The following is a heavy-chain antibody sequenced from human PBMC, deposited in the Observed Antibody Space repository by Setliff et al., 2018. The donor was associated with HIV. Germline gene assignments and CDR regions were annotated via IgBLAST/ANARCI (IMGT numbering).Heavy chain of an antibody. J-gene: IGHJ6*02. CDR3: ARVSGGRPGNYYYAMDV. CDR2: TNTGNENT. V-gene: IGHV1-3*04. CDR1: GYTFSQYA. Sequence: ASVKVSCKASGYTFSQYALHWVRQAPGQRLEWMGWTNTGNENTRYSQKFQGRVSIIRDTSANTAYMELTNLRSDDSAIYYCARVSGGRPGNYYYAMDVWGQGTTVTVSS. D-gene: IGHD1-26*01.